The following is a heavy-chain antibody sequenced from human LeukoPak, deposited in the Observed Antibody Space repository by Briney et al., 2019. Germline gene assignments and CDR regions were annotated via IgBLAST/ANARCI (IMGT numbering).Heavy chain of an antibody. J-gene: IGHJ6*04. CDR3: ALRHSMYWSGGSCYSGYYGMDV. CDR2: ISSSGSSI. V-gene: IGHV3-48*03. CDR1: GLTLSSYE. D-gene: IGHD2-15*01. Sequence: PGGALRLSCAASGLTLSSYEMNWVRQAPGKGLEWVSYISSSGSSIYYADSVKCRFSISRDNAKNSLYLQINSLRAEDTAVYYCALRHSMYWSGGSCYSGYYGMDVWGKGTTVTVSS.